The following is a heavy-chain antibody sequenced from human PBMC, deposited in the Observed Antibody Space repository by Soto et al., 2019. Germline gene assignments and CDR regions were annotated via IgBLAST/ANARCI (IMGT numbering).Heavy chain of an antibody. Sequence: SETLSLTCAVSGYSISSGYYWGWIRQPPGKGLEWIGSIYHSGSTYYNPSLKSRVTISVDTSKNQFSLKLSSVTAADTAVYYCARHDNVLRFLEWLPSPGWFDPWRKGTLVTVSS. CDR2: IYHSGST. CDR1: GYSISSGYY. D-gene: IGHD3-3*01. J-gene: IGHJ5*02. V-gene: IGHV4-38-2*01. CDR3: ARHDNVLRFLEWLPSPGWFDP.